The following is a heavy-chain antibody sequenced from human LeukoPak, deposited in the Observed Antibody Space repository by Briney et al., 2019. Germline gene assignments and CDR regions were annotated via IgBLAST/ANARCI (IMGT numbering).Heavy chain of an antibody. J-gene: IGHJ4*02. V-gene: IGHV4-38-2*02. CDR1: GYSISSGYY. D-gene: IGHD1-26*01. Sequence: PSETLSLTCTVSGYSISSGYYWGWSRQPPGEGLGGIGSIYDSGSTYYNPSLKSRVTISVDTSKNQFSLKLSSVTAADTAVYYCARRECELLLYDYWGQGTLVTVSS. CDR3: ARRECELLLYDY. CDR2: IYDSGST.